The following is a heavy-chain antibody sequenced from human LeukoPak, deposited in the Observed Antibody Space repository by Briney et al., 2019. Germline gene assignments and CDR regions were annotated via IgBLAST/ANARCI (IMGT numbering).Heavy chain of an antibody. J-gene: IGHJ5*02. CDR3: AKDGLDP. Sequence: PGGSLRLSCAASGFTFSNYRMNWVRQAPGKGLEWVSSISSSSIYIYYADSLKGRFTISRDNSKNTLYLQMNSLRAEDTAVYYCAKDGLDPWGQGTLVTVSS. V-gene: IGHV3-21*01. CDR1: GFTFSNYR. CDR2: ISSSSIYI.